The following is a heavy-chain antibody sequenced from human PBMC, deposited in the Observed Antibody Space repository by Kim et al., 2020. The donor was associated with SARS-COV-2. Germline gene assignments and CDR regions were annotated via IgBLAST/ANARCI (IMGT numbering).Heavy chain of an antibody. Sequence: GSLRLSCAASGFTFTSYSMNWVRQAPGKGLEWVAYISSSGTVINYADSVKGRFSIFRDNAKSSLFLQMDRLRGDGTAVYYCARVHLGGYDFDCWGQGTLV. V-gene: IGHV3-48*04. CDR3: ARVHLGGYDFDC. CDR1: GFTFTSYS. D-gene: IGHD5-12*01. CDR2: ISSSGTVI. J-gene: IGHJ4*02.